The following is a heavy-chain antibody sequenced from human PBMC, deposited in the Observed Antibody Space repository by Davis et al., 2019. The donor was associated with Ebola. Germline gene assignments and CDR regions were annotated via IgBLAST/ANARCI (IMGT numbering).Heavy chain of an antibody. J-gene: IGHJ4*02. V-gene: IGHV4-61*08. Sequence: SETLSLTCTVSGASVSSGAFYWSWIRQPPGRGLEWIGSLYYSGSTNYNPSLKSRVTISVDTSKNQFSLKPSSVTAADTAVYYCSEQGFSGYNYFDSWGQGTQVTVSS. CDR2: LYYSGST. CDR3: SEQGFSGYNYFDS. D-gene: IGHD5-12*01. CDR1: GASVSSGAFY.